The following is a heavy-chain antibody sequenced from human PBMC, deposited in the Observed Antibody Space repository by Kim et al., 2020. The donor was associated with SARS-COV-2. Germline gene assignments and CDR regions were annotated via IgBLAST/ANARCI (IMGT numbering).Heavy chain of an antibody. Sequence: SETLSLTCAVYGGSFSGYYWSWIRQPPGKGLEWIGEINHSGSTNYNPSLKSRVTISVDTSKNQFSLKLSSVTAADTAVYYCARGCRYYYGSGSYYKSYYYGMDVWGQGTTVTVSS. V-gene: IGHV4-34*01. D-gene: IGHD3-10*01. CDR3: ARGCRYYYGSGSYYKSYYYGMDV. CDR2: INHSGST. J-gene: IGHJ6*02. CDR1: GGSFSGYY.